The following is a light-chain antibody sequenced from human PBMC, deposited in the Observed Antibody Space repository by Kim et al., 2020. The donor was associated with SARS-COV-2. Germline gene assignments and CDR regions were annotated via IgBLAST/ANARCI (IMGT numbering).Light chain of an antibody. V-gene: IGKV3-11*01. J-gene: IGKJ2*01. CDR1: QSVSSY. CDR2: DAS. Sequence: LSPGERATLSCRASQSVSSYLAWYQQRPGQAPRLLIYDASNRATGIPARFRGSGSGTDFTLTISSLEPEDFAVYYCQQRSNWPLYTFGQGTKLEI. CDR3: QQRSNWPLYT.